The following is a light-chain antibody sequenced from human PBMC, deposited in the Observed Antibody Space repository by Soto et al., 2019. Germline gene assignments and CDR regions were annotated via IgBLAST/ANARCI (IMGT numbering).Light chain of an antibody. V-gene: IGKV3-20*01. CDR1: PSVSSSY. CDR2: GAS. CDR3: QQYGSSPWT. Sequence: EIVLTPSPGTLSLSPGDRAFLSWRASPSVSSSYLAWYQQKPGQAPRLLIYGASSRATGIPDRFSGSGSGTDFTLTISRLEPEDFAVYYCQQYGSSPWTFGQGTKVDIK. J-gene: IGKJ1*01.